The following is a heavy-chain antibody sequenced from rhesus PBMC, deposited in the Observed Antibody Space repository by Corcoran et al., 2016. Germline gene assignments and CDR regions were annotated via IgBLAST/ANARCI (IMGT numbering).Heavy chain of an antibody. Sequence: EVQLVQSGAEVKKPGASVKISCKASGYTFTDYYLHWVRKAPGKGLEWMGRFDPEDGEAIPAHKFQDRVTITADTSTDTAYMELSSLRSEDTAVYYCATDQRYSVGYFDYWGQGVLVTVSS. J-gene: IGHJ4*01. V-gene: IGHV1-111*02. CDR3: ATDQRYSVGYFDY. CDR1: GYTFTDYY. D-gene: IGHD1-1*01. CDR2: FDPEDGEA.